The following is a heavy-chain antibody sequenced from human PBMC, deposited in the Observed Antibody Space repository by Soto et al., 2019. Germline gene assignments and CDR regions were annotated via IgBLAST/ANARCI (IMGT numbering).Heavy chain of an antibody. J-gene: IGHJ6*02. CDR1: GGTFSSYA. D-gene: IGHD4-4*01. V-gene: IGHV1-69*13. Sequence: SVKVSCKASGGTFSSYAISWVRQAPGQGLEWMGGIIPIFGTANYAQKFQGRVTITADESTSTAYMELSSLRSEDTAVYYCARSGINYHAYYYYYGMDVWGQGTTVTVSS. CDR3: ARSGINYHAYYYYYGMDV. CDR2: IIPIFGTA.